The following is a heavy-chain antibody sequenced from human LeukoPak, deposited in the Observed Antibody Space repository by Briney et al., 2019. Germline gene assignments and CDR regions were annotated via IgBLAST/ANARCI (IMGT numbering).Heavy chain of an antibody. CDR3: ARSTVAGAYFDY. CDR1: GYTFTSYG. J-gene: IGHJ4*02. V-gene: IGHV1-18*01. Sequence: ASVKVSCKASGYTFTSYGISWVRQAPGQGLEWMGWISAYNGNTNYAQKLQGRVTITRDTSASTAYMELSSLRSEDTAVYYCARSTVAGAYFDYWGQGTLVTVSS. D-gene: IGHD6-19*01. CDR2: ISAYNGNT.